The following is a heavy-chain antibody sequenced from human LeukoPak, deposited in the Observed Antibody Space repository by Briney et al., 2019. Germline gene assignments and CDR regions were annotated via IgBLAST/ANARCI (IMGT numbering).Heavy chain of an antibody. Sequence: SETLSLTCTVSGGSISSSSYYWGWIRQPPGKGLEWIGSIYYSWSTYYNPSLKSRVTISVDTSKNQFSLKLSSVTAADTAVYYCARVEGLEYYFDYWGQGTLVTVSS. V-gene: IGHV4-39*07. D-gene: IGHD1-1*01. CDR1: GGSISSSSYY. J-gene: IGHJ4*02. CDR3: ARVEGLEYYFDY. CDR2: IYYSWST.